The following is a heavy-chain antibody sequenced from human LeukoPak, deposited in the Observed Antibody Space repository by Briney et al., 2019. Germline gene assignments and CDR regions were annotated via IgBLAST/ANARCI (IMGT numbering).Heavy chain of an antibody. CDR2: IYNSGST. V-gene: IGHV4-59*01. J-gene: IGHJ4*02. CDR3: ARGVVAAAGRTFDF. D-gene: IGHD6-13*01. CDR1: GDSFSYFY. Sequence: SETLSLTCTASGDSFSYFYWSWIRQPPGKGLEWIGYIYNSGSTSYNPSLKSRVTISLDTSQNQFSLKLSSLTAADTAVYYCARGVVAAAGRTFDFWGQGTLVTVSS.